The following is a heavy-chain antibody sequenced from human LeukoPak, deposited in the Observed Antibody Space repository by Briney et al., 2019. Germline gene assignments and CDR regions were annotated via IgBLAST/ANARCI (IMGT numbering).Heavy chain of an antibody. CDR2: ISSSGSTI. D-gene: IGHD3-22*01. Sequence: GGSLRLSCAASGFTFSDYYMSWIRQAPGKGLEWVSYISSSGSTIYYADSVKGRFTISRDNAKNSLYLQMNSLRAEDTAVYYCARDRFLPYYYDSSGYYYEGGYFDYWGQGTLVTVSS. J-gene: IGHJ4*02. CDR3: ARDRFLPYYYDSSGYYYEGGYFDY. V-gene: IGHV3-11*04. CDR1: GFTFSDYY.